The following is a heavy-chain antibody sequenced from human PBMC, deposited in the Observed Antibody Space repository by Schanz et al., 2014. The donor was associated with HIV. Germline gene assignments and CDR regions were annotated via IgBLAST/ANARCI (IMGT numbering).Heavy chain of an antibody. Sequence: EVQLVESGGGLVQPGGSLRLSCAASGFTFSSYGMHWVRQAPGKGLEWVANIKQDGSEKHYADSVKGRFTISRDNAQNSLYLQMNSLRAEDTAVYYCARAGQLALEQGWGNYYYYYYYGMDVWGQGTTVTVSS. D-gene: IGHD1-7*01. CDR3: ARAGQLALEQGWGNYYYYYYYGMDV. CDR1: GFTFSSYG. V-gene: IGHV3-7*01. J-gene: IGHJ6*02. CDR2: IKQDGSEK.